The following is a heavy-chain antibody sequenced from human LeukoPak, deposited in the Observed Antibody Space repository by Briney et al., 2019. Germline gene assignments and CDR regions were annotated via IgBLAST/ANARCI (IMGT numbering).Heavy chain of an antibody. CDR3: ARLKGYYDFWSGEHNWFDP. J-gene: IGHJ5*02. Sequence: GASVKVSCKASGGTFSSYAISWVRQAPGQGLEWMGGIIPIFGTANYAQKFQGRVTITADKSTSTAYMELSSLRSEDTAVYYCARLKGYYDFWSGEHNWFDPWGQGTLVTVSS. CDR2: IIPIFGTA. CDR1: GGTFSSYA. V-gene: IGHV1-69*06. D-gene: IGHD3-3*01.